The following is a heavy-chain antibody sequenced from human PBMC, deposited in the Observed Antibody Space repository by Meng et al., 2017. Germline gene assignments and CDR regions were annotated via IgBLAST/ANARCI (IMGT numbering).Heavy chain of an antibody. V-gene: IGHV1-2*06. CDR3: ARALIVVANWFDP. Sequence: QGQLVQCGAEVKKPGASVKVSCKASGYTFTGYYMHWVRQAPGQGLEWMGRINPNSGGTNYAQKFQGRVTMTRDTSISTAYMELSRLRSDDTAVYYCARALIVVANWFDPWGQGTLVTVSS. CDR1: GYTFTGYY. J-gene: IGHJ5*02. D-gene: IGHD3-22*01. CDR2: INPNSGGT.